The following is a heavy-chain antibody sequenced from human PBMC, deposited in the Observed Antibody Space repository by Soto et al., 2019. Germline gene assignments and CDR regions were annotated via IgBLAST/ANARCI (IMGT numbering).Heavy chain of an antibody. J-gene: IGHJ4*02. CDR2: ISSSGTNT. CDR3: ATFYYDSGGYRHFDY. Sequence: PGGSLRLSCAASGFIFNSYAMSWVRQAPGKGLEWVSDISSSGTNTKYADSVKGRFTLSRDNSKNTLYLQVNSLRVEDTAVYYCATFYYDSGGYRHFDYWGQGALVTVSS. V-gene: IGHV3-23*01. CDR1: GFIFNSYA. D-gene: IGHD3-22*01.